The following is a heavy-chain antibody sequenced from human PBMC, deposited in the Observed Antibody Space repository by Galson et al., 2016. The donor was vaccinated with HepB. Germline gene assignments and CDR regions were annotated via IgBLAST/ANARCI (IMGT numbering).Heavy chain of an antibody. J-gene: IGHJ4*02. CDR2: IYPGDSDV. D-gene: IGHD6-13*01. CDR3: ARHGAPAYSSSWYDY. V-gene: IGHV5-51*01. Sequence: QSGAEVKKPGESLKISCKASGYSFTPYWIGWVRQMPGKDLEWMGIIYPGDSDVRYSPSFEGQVTISADKSISTVYLHWSSLRASDTAMYYCARHGAPAYSSSWYDYWGQGTLVTVSS. CDR1: GYSFTPYW.